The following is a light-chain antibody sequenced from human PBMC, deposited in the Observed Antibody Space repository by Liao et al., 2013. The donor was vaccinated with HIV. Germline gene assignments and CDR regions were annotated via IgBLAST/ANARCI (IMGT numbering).Light chain of an antibody. CDR3: QAWDSNTFV. J-gene: IGLJ1*01. Sequence: SYELTQPPSVSVSPGQTATITCSGDKLGDKYASWYQQRPGQSPLLVIYQDTKRPSGISDRFSGSNSGNTATLTISGTQALDEADYYCQAWDSNTFVFGTGTKVTVL. CDR1: KLGDKY. V-gene: IGLV3-1*01. CDR2: QDT.